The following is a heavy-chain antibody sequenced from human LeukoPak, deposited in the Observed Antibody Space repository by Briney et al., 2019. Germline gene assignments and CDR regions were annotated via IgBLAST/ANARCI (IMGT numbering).Heavy chain of an antibody. Sequence: GGSLRLSCAASGFTFSSYAMSWVRQAPGKGLEWVSSISSSSSYIYYADSMKGRFTISRDNAKNSLFLQMNSLRAEDTAVYYCARELQGSGFDPWGQGTLVTVSS. CDR1: GFTFSSYA. J-gene: IGHJ5*02. V-gene: IGHV3-21*01. CDR3: ARELQGSGFDP. CDR2: ISSSSSYI. D-gene: IGHD6-19*01.